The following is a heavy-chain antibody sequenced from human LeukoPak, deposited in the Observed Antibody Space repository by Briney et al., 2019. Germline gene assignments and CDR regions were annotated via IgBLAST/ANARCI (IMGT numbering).Heavy chain of an antibody. CDR3: AELGITMIGGV. V-gene: IGHV3-48*04. J-gene: IGHJ6*04. Sequence: PGGSLRLSCAASGFTFSSYSMNWVRQAPGKGLEWVSDISSSSSTIYYADSVKGRFTISRDNPKNSLYLQMNSLRAEDTAVYYCAELGITMIGGVWGKGTTVTISS. CDR1: GFTFSSYS. CDR2: ISSSSSTI. D-gene: IGHD3-10*02.